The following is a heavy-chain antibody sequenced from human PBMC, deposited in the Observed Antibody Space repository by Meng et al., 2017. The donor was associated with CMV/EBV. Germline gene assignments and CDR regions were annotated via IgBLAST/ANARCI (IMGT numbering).Heavy chain of an antibody. CDR2: IIPILGIA. J-gene: IGHJ6*02. D-gene: IGHD3-3*01. Sequence: SVKVSCKASGGTFSSYAISWVRQAPGQGLEWMGGIIPILGIANYAQKFQGRVTITAGKSTSTAYMELSSLRSEDTAVYYCARQRVTIFGVVTLYYGMDVWGQGTTVTVSS. CDR3: ARQRVTIFGVVTLYYGMDV. V-gene: IGHV1-69*10. CDR1: GGTFSSYA.